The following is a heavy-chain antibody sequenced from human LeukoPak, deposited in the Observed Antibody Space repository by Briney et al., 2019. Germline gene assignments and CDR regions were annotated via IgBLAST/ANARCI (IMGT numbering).Heavy chain of an antibody. CDR2: IYYSGST. J-gene: IGHJ4*02. CDR1: GGSISSYY. CDR3: ARHESHSSGCFDY. D-gene: IGHD6-19*01. Sequence: SETLSLTCIVSGGSISSYYWGWIRQPPGKGLEWIGSIYYSGSTYYNPSLQSRVTISVDTSKNQFSLKLSSVTAADTAVYYCARHESHSSGCFDYWGQGTLVTVSS. V-gene: IGHV4-39*01.